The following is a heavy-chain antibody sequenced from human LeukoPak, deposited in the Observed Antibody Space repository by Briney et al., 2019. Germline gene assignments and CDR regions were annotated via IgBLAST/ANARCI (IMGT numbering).Heavy chain of an antibody. D-gene: IGHD3-3*01. J-gene: IGHJ6*03. Sequence: GGSLRLSCAASGFTFSSYGMHWVRQAPGKGLEWVAFIRYDGSNKYYADSVKGRFTISRDNSKNTLYLQMNSLRAEDTAVYYCATDEDFGVGYYYYYYMDVWGKGTTVTVSS. CDR2: IRYDGSNK. CDR3: ATDEDFGVGYYYYYYMDV. V-gene: IGHV3-30*02. CDR1: GFTFSSYG.